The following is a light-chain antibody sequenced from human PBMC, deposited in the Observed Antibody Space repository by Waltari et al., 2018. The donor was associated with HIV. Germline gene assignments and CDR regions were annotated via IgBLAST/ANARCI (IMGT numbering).Light chain of an antibody. V-gene: IGLV3-19*01. J-gene: IGLJ2*01. Sequence: SSELTQDPAVSVALGQTVRITCQGDSLRSYYASWYQQKPGQAPVLVIYGKNNRPSGVPDRFSGSSSGNTASLTIPGAQAEDEADYYCNSRDSSGNHVVVGGGTKLTVL. CDR3: NSRDSSGNHVV. CDR2: GKN. CDR1: SLRSYY.